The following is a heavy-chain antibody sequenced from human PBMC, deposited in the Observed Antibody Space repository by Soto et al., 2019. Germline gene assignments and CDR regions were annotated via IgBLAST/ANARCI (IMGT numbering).Heavy chain of an antibody. V-gene: IGHV4-4*02. CDR1: GDSISSNNW. CDR2: FYHTGST. Sequence: QVQLQESGPGLVKPSGTLSLTCVVSGDSISSNNWWSWVRQPPGTGLEWIGEFYHTGSTNYNPSLKSRVTISVDKPKNQFSLNLNSVTAADTAVYYCARYSSPDCSSTSCSGVYWGEGTLVTVSS. D-gene: IGHD2-2*01. J-gene: IGHJ4*02. CDR3: ARYSSPDCSSTSCSGVY.